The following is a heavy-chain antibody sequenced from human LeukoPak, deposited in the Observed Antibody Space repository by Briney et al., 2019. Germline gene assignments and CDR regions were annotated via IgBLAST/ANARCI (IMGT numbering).Heavy chain of an antibody. V-gene: IGHV4-30-4*01. CDR1: GGSISSSSYY. J-gene: IGHJ6*02. Sequence: PSETLSLTCTVSGGSISSSSYYWSWIRQPPGKGLEWIGYIYYSGSTYYNPSLKSRVTISVDTSKNQFSLKLSSVTAADTAVYYCARVPQNYYDSSGRIYYYYGMDVWGQGTTVTVSS. CDR2: IYYSGST. CDR3: ARVPQNYYDSSGRIYYYYGMDV. D-gene: IGHD3-22*01.